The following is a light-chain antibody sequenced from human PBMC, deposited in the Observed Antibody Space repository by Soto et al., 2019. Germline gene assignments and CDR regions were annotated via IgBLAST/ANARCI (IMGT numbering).Light chain of an antibody. CDR3: QCYDSSLSGSVV. CDR2: GNS. CDR1: SSNIGAGYD. J-gene: IGLJ2*01. Sequence: QAVVTQPPSVSGAPGQRVTISCTGSSSNIGAGYDVHWYQQLPGTAPKLLIYGNSNRPSGVPDRFSGSKSGTSASLAITGLQAEDEADYYCQCYDSSLSGSVVFGGGTKLTVL. V-gene: IGLV1-40*01.